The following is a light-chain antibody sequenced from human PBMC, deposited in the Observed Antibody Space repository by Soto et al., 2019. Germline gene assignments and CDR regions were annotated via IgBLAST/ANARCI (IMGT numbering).Light chain of an antibody. CDR2: DAS. CDR3: QQYNSYSPLT. Sequence: DIQMTQSPSTLSASVGDRVTITCRASQSISSWLAWYQQKPGKAPKLLIYDASSLESGVPSRFSGSGSGTEFTLTNSSLQPDDFATYYCQQYNSYSPLTFGQGTKLEIK. J-gene: IGKJ2*01. CDR1: QSISSW. V-gene: IGKV1-5*01.